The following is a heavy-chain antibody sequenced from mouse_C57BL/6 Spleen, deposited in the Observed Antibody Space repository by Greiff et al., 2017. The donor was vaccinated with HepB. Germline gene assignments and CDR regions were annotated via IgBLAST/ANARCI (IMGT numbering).Heavy chain of an antibody. J-gene: IGHJ2*01. V-gene: IGHV1-55*01. CDR3: ARCPQLEYYFDY. CDR1: GYTFTSYW. Sequence: QVQLQQSGAELVKPGASVKMSCKASGYTFTSYWITWVKQRPGQGLEWIGDIYPGSGSTNYNEKFKSKATLTVDTSSSTAYMQLSSLTSEDSAVYYCARCPQLEYYFDYWGQGTTLTVSS. CDR2: IYPGSGST. D-gene: IGHD4-1*02.